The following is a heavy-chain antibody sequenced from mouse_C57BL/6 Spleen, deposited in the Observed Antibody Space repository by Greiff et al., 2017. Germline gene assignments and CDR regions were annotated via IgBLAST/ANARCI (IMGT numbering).Heavy chain of an antibody. D-gene: IGHD2-4*01. CDR1: GFTFSSYA. Sequence: EVHLVESGGGLVKPGGSLKLSCAASGFTFSSYAMSWVRQTPEKRLEWVATISDGGSYTYYPDNVKGRFTISRENAKNNLYLQMSHLKSEDTAMYYCARDRDYDYDEFAYWGQGTLVTVSA. J-gene: IGHJ3*01. V-gene: IGHV5-4*01. CDR2: ISDGGSYT. CDR3: ARDRDYDYDEFAY.